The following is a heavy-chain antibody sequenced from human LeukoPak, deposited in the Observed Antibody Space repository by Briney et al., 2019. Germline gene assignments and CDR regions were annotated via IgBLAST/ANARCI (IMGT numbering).Heavy chain of an antibody. V-gene: IGHV4-59*08. CDR2: IYSSGST. Sequence: SETLSLTCNVSGGSLGGYYWSWIRQPPGKGLEWIGYIYSSGSTNYNPSLKSRVTISVDTSKNQFSLKLSSVTAADTAVYYCARLHSGSYFSWFDPWGQGTLVTVSS. D-gene: IGHD1-26*01. CDR3: ARLHSGSYFSWFDP. CDR1: GGSLGGYY. J-gene: IGHJ5*02.